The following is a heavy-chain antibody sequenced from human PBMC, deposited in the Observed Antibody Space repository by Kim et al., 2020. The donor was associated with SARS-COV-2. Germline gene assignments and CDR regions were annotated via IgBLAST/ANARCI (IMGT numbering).Heavy chain of an antibody. Sequence: SETLSLTCTVSGDSISTSNYYWAWIRQPPGKGLEWLGSIYYSGSAYYNPSLRSRVSISGDTSNNQFSLRLSSVTAADTALYYCAWIRFGSLLVDYCGQGPLVTVSS. D-gene: IGHD5-12*01. V-gene: IGHV4-39*01. CDR3: AWIRFGSLLVDY. CDR2: IYYSGSA. J-gene: IGHJ4*02. CDR1: GDSISTSNYY.